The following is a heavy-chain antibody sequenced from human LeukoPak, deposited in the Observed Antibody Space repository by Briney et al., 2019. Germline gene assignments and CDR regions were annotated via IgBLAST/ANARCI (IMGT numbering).Heavy chain of an antibody. J-gene: IGHJ1*01. CDR2: IYYSGST. CDR3: ARLSRRYCSGGSCYSPYFQH. CDR1: GGSISSSSYY. Sequence: TSETLSLTCTVSGGSISSSSYYWGWIRQPPGKGLEWIGSIYYSGSTYYNPSLKSRVTISVDTSKNQFSLKLSSVTAADTAVYYCARLSRRYCSGGSCYSPYFQHWGQGTLVTVSS. D-gene: IGHD2-15*01. V-gene: IGHV4-39*01.